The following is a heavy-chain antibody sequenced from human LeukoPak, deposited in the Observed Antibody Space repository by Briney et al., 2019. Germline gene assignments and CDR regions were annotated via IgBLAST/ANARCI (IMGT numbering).Heavy chain of an antibody. CDR3: AMRGYGDYDFDY. V-gene: IGHV1-18*04. D-gene: IGHD4-17*01. CDR1: GYTFTGYY. Sequence: ASVKVSCKASGYTFTGYYMHWVRHAPGQGLEWMGWISAYNGNTNYAQKLQGRVTMTTDTSTSTAYMELRSLRSDDTAVYYCAMRGYGDYDFDYWGQGTLVTVSS. J-gene: IGHJ4*02. CDR2: ISAYNGNT.